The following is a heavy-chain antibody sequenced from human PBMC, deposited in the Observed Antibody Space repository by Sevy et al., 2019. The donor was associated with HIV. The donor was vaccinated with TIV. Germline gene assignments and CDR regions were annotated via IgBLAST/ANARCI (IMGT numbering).Heavy chain of an antibody. CDR2: MNTDGSST. J-gene: IGHJ4*02. CDR3: ATPRFDF. Sequence: GGSLRLSCEASGFDFSSHWMQWVRQAPGKGLVWVSRMNTDGSSTNYADSVKGRFTISSDNAKNILYLEMNNLRDEDTALYYCATPRFDFWGPGTLVTVSS. CDR1: GFDFSSHW. V-gene: IGHV3-74*01.